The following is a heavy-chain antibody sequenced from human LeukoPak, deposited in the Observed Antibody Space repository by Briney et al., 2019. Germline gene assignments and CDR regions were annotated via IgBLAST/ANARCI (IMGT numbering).Heavy chain of an antibody. CDR2: INHSGST. CDR3: ARVRTYDDFWSGYYRHFDY. J-gene: IGHJ4*02. D-gene: IGHD3-3*01. Sequence: KPSETLSLTCAVYGGSFSGYYWSWIRQPPGKGLEWIGEINHSGSTNYNPSLKSRVTISVDTSKNQFSLKLSSVTAADTAVYYCARVRTYDDFWSGYYRHFDYWGQGTLVTVSS. V-gene: IGHV4-34*01. CDR1: GGSFSGYY.